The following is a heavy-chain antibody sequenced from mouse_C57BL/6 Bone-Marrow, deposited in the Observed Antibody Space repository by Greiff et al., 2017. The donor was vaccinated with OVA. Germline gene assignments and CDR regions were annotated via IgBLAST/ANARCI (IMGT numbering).Heavy chain of an antibody. CDR2: INPNNGGT. Sequence: VQLQQSGPELVKPGASVKISCKASGYTFTDYYMNWVKQSHGKSLEWIGDINPNNGGTSYNQKFKGKATLTVDKSSSTAYMELRSLTSEDSAVYYCAREGVYYGNRFAYWGQGTLVTVSA. CDR3: AREGVYYGNRFAY. J-gene: IGHJ3*01. V-gene: IGHV1-26*01. D-gene: IGHD2-1*01. CDR1: GYTFTDYY.